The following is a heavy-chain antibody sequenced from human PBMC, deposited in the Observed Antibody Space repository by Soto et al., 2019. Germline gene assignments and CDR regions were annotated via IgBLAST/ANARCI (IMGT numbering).Heavy chain of an antibody. D-gene: IGHD5-12*01. CDR2: IRSKANSYAT. V-gene: IGHV3-73*01. J-gene: IGHJ3*02. Sequence: GGSLRLSCAASGFTFSGSAMHWVRQASGKGLEWVGRIRSKANSYATAYAASVKGRFTISRDDSKNTAYLQMNSLKTEDTAVYYCTRREIRYSGYDDAFDIWGQGTMVTVSS. CDR3: TRREIRYSGYDDAFDI. CDR1: GFTFSGSA.